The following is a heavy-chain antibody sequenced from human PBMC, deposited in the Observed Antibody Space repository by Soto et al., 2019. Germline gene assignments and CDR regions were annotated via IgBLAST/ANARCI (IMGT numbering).Heavy chain of an antibody. CDR3: ARIIYDFWSGYNYYGMDV. CDR2: IDWDDDK. J-gene: IGHJ6*02. D-gene: IGHD3-3*01. V-gene: IGHV2-70*01. Sequence: SGPTLVNPTQTLTLTCTFSGFSLSTSGMCVSWIRQPPGKALEWLALIDWDDDKYYSTSLKTRLTISKDTSKNKVVLTMTNMDPVDTATYYCARIIYDFWSGYNYYGMDVWGQGTTVTVSS. CDR1: GFSLSTSGMC.